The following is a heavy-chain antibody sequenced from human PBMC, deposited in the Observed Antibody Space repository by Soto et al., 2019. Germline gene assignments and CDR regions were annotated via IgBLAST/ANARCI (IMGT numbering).Heavy chain of an antibody. CDR1: GFTFSSYA. J-gene: IGHJ4*02. CDR3: AREGYSYESDY. V-gene: IGHV3-30-3*01. Sequence: GGSLRLSCAASGFTFSSYAMHWVRQAPGKGLEWVAVISYDGSNKYYADSVKGRFTISRDNSKNTLYLQMNSLRAEDTAVYYCAREGYSYESDYWGQGTLVTVSS. CDR2: ISYDGSNK. D-gene: IGHD5-18*01.